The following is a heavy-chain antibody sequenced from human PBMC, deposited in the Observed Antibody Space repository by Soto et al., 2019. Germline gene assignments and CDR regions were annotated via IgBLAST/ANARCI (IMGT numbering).Heavy chain of an antibody. Sequence: ASVKVSCKASGYTFTYYYMHWVRQAPGQGLEWMGWISPNSGATDYAQKFQGRVTMTRDTSINTDYMELNRLRSDDTAVYYCARDGLAVGSLRYYFDNWGQGRLVTVSS. CDR3: ARDGLAVGSLRYYFDN. CDR2: ISPNSGAT. V-gene: IGHV1-2*02. CDR1: GYTFTYYY. D-gene: IGHD6-19*01. J-gene: IGHJ4*02.